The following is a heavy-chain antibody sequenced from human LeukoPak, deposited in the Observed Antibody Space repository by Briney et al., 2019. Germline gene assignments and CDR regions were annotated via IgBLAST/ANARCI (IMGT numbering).Heavy chain of an antibody. J-gene: IGHJ6*03. CDR3: ARDGLVTTDYYYYMDV. Sequence: SETLSLTCTVSGYSISSGYYWGWIRQPPGKGLEWIGSIYHSGSTYYNPSLKSRVTISVDTSKNQFSLKLSSVTAADTAVYYCARDGLVTTDYYYYMDVWGKGTTVTVSS. V-gene: IGHV4-38-2*02. D-gene: IGHD4-11*01. CDR2: IYHSGST. CDR1: GYSISSGYY.